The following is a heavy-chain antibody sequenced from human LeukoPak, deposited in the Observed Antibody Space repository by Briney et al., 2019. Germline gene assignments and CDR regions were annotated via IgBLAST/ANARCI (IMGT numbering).Heavy chain of an antibody. CDR2: IYYSGST. CDR1: GGSISSSSYY. CDR3: TRDRGGYCSGGSCLNWFDP. D-gene: IGHD2-15*01. J-gene: IGHJ5*02. V-gene: IGHV4-39*07. Sequence: SETLSLTCTVSGGSISSSSYYWGWIRQPPGKGLEWIGNIYYSGSTYYNPSLKSRVTISVDTSKNQFSLKLRSVTAADTAVYYCTRDRGGYCSGGSCLNWFDPWGQGTLVTVSS.